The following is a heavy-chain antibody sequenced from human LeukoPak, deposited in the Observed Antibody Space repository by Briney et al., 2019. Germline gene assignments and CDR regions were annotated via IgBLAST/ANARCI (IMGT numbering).Heavy chain of an antibody. Sequence: ASVKVSCTASGYTFTSYYMHWVRQAPGQGLEWMGIINPSGGSTSYAQKFQGRVTMTRDTSTSTVYMELSSLRSEDTAVYYCARDRQGYSSPSPPPYFDYWGQGTLVTVSS. D-gene: IGHD6-6*01. CDR1: GYTFTSYY. CDR2: INPSGGST. J-gene: IGHJ4*02. CDR3: ARDRQGYSSPSPPPYFDY. V-gene: IGHV1-46*01.